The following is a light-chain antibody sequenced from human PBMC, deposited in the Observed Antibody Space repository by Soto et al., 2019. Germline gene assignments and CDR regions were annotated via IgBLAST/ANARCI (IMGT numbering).Light chain of an antibody. CDR2: GAS. CDR3: PQYSNWYPT. J-gene: IGKJ2*01. CDR1: QSISSN. V-gene: IGKV3-15*01. Sequence: EIVMTQSPATLSVSPGDRATISCRASQSISSNLAWYQLKPGQAPRLLIYGASTRATGIPARFSGSGSGTEFTLTISILQSKVLAVYFCPQYSNWYPTFGQGTKLEIK.